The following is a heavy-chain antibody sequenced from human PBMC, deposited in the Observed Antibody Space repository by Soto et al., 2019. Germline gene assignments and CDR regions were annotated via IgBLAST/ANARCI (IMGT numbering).Heavy chain of an antibody. Sequence: QTLSRTCGFSGDSLYSNSAAWNWIRQSPSRGLEWLGSTYYRSKWYNDYAVSVKSRITINPYTSKNQFSLQLNSVTPEDTAVYYSARANGAAATSWFDPWGQGTLVPVSS. CDR2: TYYRSKWYN. CDR3: ARANGAAATSWFDP. CDR1: GDSLYSNSAA. D-gene: IGHD6-13*01. J-gene: IGHJ5*02. V-gene: IGHV6-1*01.